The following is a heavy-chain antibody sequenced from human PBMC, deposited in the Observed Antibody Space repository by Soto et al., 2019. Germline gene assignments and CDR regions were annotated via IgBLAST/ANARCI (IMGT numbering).Heavy chain of an antibody. Sequence: SVKVSCKASGGTFSSYAISWVRQAPGQGLEWMGGIIPIFGTANYAQKFQGRVTITADESTSTAYMELSSLRSEDTAVYYCARVIIVATQYYYYGMDVWGQGTTVTVSS. CDR2: IIPIFGTA. V-gene: IGHV1-69*13. D-gene: IGHD5-12*01. J-gene: IGHJ6*02. CDR3: ARVIIVATQYYYYGMDV. CDR1: GGTFSSYA.